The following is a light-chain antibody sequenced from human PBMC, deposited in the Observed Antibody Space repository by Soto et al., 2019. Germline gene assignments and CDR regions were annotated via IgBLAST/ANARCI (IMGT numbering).Light chain of an antibody. CDR2: ANT. CDR1: SSNIGAGYD. V-gene: IGLV1-40*01. J-gene: IGLJ2*01. Sequence: QSVLTQPPSVSGAPGQRVTISCTGSSSNIGAGYDVQWYQQLPGTAPKLLIYANTGRPAGVPDRFSASKSGTSAALAITGLQAEDEDDYYCQSFDSSLSVLFGGGTKLTVL. CDR3: QSFDSSLSVL.